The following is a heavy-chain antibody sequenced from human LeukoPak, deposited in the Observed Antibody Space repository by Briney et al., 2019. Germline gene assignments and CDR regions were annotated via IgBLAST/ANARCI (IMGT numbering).Heavy chain of an antibody. D-gene: IGHD3-16*01. Sequence: AGGSLRLSCVASGFTFSSYSMNWVRQAPGKGLEWVSSISSSSSYIYYADSVKGRFTISRDNAKNSLYLQMNSLRAEDTAVYYCARDASLGKAAYDYWGQGTLVTV. CDR1: GFTFSSYS. J-gene: IGHJ4*02. CDR2: ISSSSSYI. V-gene: IGHV3-21*01. CDR3: ARDASLGKAAYDY.